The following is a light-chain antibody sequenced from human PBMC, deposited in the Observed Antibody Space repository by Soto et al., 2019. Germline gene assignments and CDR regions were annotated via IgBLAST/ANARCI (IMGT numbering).Light chain of an antibody. J-gene: IGKJ1*01. V-gene: IGKV3-15*01. CDR2: GAS. CDR3: QQYADWPRT. CDR1: QSVSSTY. Sequence: EIACTQSPGTLSLSPGERATLSCRASQSVSSTYLIWYQQKPGQAPRLLIYGASTRATGIPARFSGSGSGTEFTLTISSLQSGDFAVYYCQQYADWPRTFGQGTKVAIK.